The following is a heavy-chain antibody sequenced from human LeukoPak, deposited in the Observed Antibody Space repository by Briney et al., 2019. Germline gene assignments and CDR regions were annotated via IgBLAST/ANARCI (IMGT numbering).Heavy chain of an antibody. CDR2: IWYDGSNK. CDR1: GFTFSSYA. D-gene: IGHD6-19*01. J-gene: IGHJ4*02. Sequence: GGSLRLSCAASGFTFSSYAMHWVRQAPGKGLEWVAVIWYDGSNKYYADSVKGRFTISRDNSKNTLYLQMNSLRAEDTAVYYCARAQVGSGWYNGDYWGQGTLVTVSS. CDR3: ARAQVGSGWYNGDY. V-gene: IGHV3-33*01.